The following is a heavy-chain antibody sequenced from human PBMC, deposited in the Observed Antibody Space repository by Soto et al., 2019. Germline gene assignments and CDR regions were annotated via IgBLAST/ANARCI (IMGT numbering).Heavy chain of an antibody. Sequence: ASVKVSCKASGYTFTSYGISWVRQAPGQGLEWMGWISAYNGNTNYAQKLQGRVTMTTDTSTSTAYMELRSLRSDDTAVYYCARTEDYYGSSGVSLGFDYWGQGTLVTVSS. J-gene: IGHJ4*02. CDR1: GYTFTSYG. D-gene: IGHD3-22*01. CDR2: ISAYNGNT. CDR3: ARTEDYYGSSGVSLGFDY. V-gene: IGHV1-18*01.